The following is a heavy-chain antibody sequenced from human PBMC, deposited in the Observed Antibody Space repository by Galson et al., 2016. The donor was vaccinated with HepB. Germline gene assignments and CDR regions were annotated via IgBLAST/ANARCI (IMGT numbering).Heavy chain of an antibody. D-gene: IGHD1-26*01. V-gene: IGHV3-48*01. J-gene: IGHJ6*02. Sequence: SLRLSCAASGFTFSSYTMNWVRQAPGKGLEWVSYISSNGATIYYADSVKGRFTISRDNSKSTLYLQMNSLRAEDTAVFYCAKDIGVVGRYYYYGMDVWGQGTTVTVSS. CDR1: GFTFSSYT. CDR2: ISSNGATI. CDR3: AKDIGVVGRYYYYGMDV.